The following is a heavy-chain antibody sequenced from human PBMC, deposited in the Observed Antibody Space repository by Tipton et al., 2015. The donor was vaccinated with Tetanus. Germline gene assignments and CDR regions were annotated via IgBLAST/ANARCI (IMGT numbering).Heavy chain of an antibody. Sequence: LVQSGPEVKKPGSSVKVSCKASGGTFSSYAISWVRQAPGQGLEWMGGIIPIFGTANYAQKFQGRVTITADESTSTAYMELSSLRSEDTAVYYCARAGELLWFGELQYYYYYMDVWGKGTTVTVSS. CDR3: ARAGELLWFGELQYYYYYMDV. J-gene: IGHJ6*03. D-gene: IGHD3-10*01. CDR2: IIPIFGTA. CDR1: GGTFSSYA. V-gene: IGHV1-69*01.